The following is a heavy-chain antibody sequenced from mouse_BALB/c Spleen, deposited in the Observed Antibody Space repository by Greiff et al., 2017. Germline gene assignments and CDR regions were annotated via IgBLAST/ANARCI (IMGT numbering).Heavy chain of an antibody. CDR1: GYTFTSYW. CDR2: IYPGSGST. D-gene: IGHD2-3*01. V-gene: IGHV1S22*01. Sequence: LKQPGSELVRPGASVKLSCKASGYTFTSYWMHWVKQRPGQGLEWIGNIYPGSGSTNYDEKFKSKATLTVDTSSSTAYMQLSSLTSEDSAVYYWTRGGYYEGDWGQGTLVTVSA. J-gene: IGHJ3*01. CDR3: TRGGYYEGD.